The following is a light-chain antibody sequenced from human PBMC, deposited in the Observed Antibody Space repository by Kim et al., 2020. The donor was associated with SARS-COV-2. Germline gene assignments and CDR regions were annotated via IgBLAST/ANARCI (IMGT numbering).Light chain of an antibody. CDR1: NVGDKY. Sequence: SYELTQPPSVSVSPGQTASITCSGDNVGDKYTCWYQQKPGQSPVLVIYQDAKRPSGIPERFSGSNSGDTATLTISETQTVDEADYYCQAWDNSVTPVVFGGGTKLTVL. V-gene: IGLV3-1*01. CDR2: QDA. J-gene: IGLJ2*01. CDR3: QAWDNSVTPVV.